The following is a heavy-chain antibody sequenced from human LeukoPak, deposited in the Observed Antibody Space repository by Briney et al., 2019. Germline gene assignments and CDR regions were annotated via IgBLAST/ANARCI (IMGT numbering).Heavy chain of an antibody. J-gene: IGHJ6*02. V-gene: IGHV4-34*01. D-gene: IGHD2-2*01. CDR3: ARRPRVRVGYCSSTSCYRYYYYGMDV. Sequence: PSETLSLTCAVYGGSFSGYYWSWIRQPPGKGLEWLGEINHSGSTNYNPSLKSRVTISVDTSKNQFSLKLSSVTAADTAVYYCARRPRVRVGYCSSTSCYRYYYYGMDVWGQGTTVTVSS. CDR1: GGSFSGYY. CDR2: INHSGST.